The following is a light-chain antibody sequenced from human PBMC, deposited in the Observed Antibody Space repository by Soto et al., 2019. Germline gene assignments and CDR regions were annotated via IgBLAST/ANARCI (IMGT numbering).Light chain of an antibody. J-gene: IGLJ2*01. Sequence: QSALTQPASVSGSPGQSITISCTGTSSDVGGYNFVSWYQHLPGKAPKLMIYEVSNRPSGVSNRFSGSKSGNTASLTISGLQAEDEADYYCSSYTSSTLVVFGGGTQLTVL. CDR1: SSDVGGYNF. V-gene: IGLV2-14*01. CDR3: SSYTSSTLVV. CDR2: EVS.